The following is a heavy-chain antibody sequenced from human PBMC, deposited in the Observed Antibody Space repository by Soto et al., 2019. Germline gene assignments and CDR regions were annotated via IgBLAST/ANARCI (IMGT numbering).Heavy chain of an antibody. CDR1: GGTFSSYT. CDR2: IIPILGIA. J-gene: IGHJ4*02. D-gene: IGHD4-17*01. Sequence: SVKVSCKASGGTFSSYTISWVRQAPGQGLEWMGRIIPILGIANYAQKFQGRVTITADKSTSTAYMELSSLRSEDTAVYYCARAYGDYPYYFDDWGQGTLVTVSS. CDR3: ARAYGDYPYYFDD. V-gene: IGHV1-69*02.